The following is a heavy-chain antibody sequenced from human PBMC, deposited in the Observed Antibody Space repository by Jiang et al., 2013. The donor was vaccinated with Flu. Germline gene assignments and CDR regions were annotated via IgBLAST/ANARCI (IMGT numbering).Heavy chain of an antibody. CDR3: ARDSTPHYGPWSDS. V-gene: IGHV4-30-4*01. D-gene: IGHD3-16*01. J-gene: IGHJ5*01. CDR2: IYYSGST. Sequence: GSGLVKPSQTLSLTCSVSGGPISSGDYFWTWIRQPPGKGLECVGYIYYSGSTHYNPSLKSRLTMSLDTSKNQFSLKLSSVIVADTATYYCARDSTPHYGPWSDSWGPESWSPSPQ. CDR1: GGPISSGDYF.